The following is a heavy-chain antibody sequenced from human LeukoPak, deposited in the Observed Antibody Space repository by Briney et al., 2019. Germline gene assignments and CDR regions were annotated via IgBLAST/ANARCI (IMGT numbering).Heavy chain of an antibody. J-gene: IGHJ4*02. Sequence: ASVKVSCKASGYFFTSYGINWVRQAPGQGLEWMGWVSGYNAKTNYAQKVQGRVTMTTDTSTTTAYMELRSLRSDDTAVYYCARDTQSKTTVTTSDYWGQGTLVTVS. CDR1: GYFFTSYG. CDR2: VSGYNAKT. CDR3: ARDTQSKTTVTTSDY. D-gene: IGHD4-11*01. V-gene: IGHV1-18*01.